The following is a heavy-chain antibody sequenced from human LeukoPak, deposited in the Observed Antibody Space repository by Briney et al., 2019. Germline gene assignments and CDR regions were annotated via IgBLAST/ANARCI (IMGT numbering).Heavy chain of an antibody. J-gene: IGHJ6*02. CDR1: GVSISSGDYY. CDR3: ARVPRYDHGMDV. Sequence: PSQTLSLTCTVSGVSISSGDYYWGWLRQPPGKGLEWIGYIYYSGSTYYNPYLKSRVTISVDTSKNQFSLKLSSVTAADTAVYYCARVPRYDHGMDVWGQGTTVTVSS. D-gene: IGHD3-3*01. CDR2: IYYSGST. V-gene: IGHV4-30-4*08.